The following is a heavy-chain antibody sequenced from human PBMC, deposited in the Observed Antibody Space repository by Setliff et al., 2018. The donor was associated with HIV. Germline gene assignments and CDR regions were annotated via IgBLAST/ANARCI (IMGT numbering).Heavy chain of an antibody. J-gene: IGHJ6*03. CDR1: TFTFDSFS. V-gene: IGHV3-7*03. CDR2: INQDGSEK. D-gene: IGHD1-1*01. CDR3: ARGADGTTGSAPRYYYYYYMDV. Sequence: GESLKISCATSTFTFDSFSMTWVRQAPGKGLEWVANINQDGSEKNYLDSVRGRFTISRDNAKHSLYLQMNSLRADDTAVYYCARGADGTTGSAPRYYYYYYMDVWGKGTAVTVSS.